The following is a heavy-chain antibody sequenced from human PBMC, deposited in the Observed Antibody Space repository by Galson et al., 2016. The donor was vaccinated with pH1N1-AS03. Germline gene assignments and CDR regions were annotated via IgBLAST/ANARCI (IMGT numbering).Heavy chain of an antibody. D-gene: IGHD2/OR15-2a*01. Sequence: QSGAEVKKPGESLRISCKASGGTFATFAVSWVRQARGQGLEWMGGIIPLSGTTNYAQKFQGRLTITADDSTGTASMELSSLTSDDTAVYYCARDRYRDTSTDFYESAYWGQGTLVTVS. CDR3: ARDRYRDTSTDFYESAY. CDR1: GGTFATFA. V-gene: IGHV1-69*01. J-gene: IGHJ4*02. CDR2: IIPLSGTT.